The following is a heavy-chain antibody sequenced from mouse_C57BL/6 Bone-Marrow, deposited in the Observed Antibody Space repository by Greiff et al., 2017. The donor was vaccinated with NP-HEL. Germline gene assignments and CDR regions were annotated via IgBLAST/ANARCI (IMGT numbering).Heavy chain of an antibody. Sequence: EVKVVESGPELVKPGASVKIPCKASGYTFTDYNMDWVKQSHGKSLEWIGDINPNNGGTIYNQKFKGKATLTVDKSSSTAYMELRSLTSEDSAVYYCARRGSTMITTGYYYAMDYWGQGTSVTVSS. V-gene: IGHV1-18*01. CDR3: ARRGSTMITTGYYYAMDY. J-gene: IGHJ4*01. D-gene: IGHD2-4*01. CDR2: INPNNGGT. CDR1: GYTFTDYN.